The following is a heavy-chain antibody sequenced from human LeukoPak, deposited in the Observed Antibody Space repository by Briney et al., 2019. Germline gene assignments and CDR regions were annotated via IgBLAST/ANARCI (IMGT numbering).Heavy chain of an antibody. CDR1: GYTFTSYD. J-gene: IGHJ4*02. Sequence: ASVKVSCKASGYTFTSYDINWVRQATGQGLEWMGWMNPNSGSTGYAQKFQGRVTITRNTSISTAYMELSSLRSEDTAVYYCTRDIVGATGFDYWGQGTLVTVSS. D-gene: IGHD1-26*01. V-gene: IGHV1-8*03. CDR2: MNPNSGST. CDR3: TRDIVGATGFDY.